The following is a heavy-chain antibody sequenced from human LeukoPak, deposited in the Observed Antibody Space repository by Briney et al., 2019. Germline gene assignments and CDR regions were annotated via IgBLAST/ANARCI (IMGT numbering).Heavy chain of an antibody. Sequence: GGSLRLSCAASGFTFSSYAMSWVRQAPGKGLEWVSSISSSSSYIYYADSVKGQFTISRDNAKNSLYLQMNSLRAEDTAVYYCAREVDCSSTSCYNYWGQGTLVTVSS. V-gene: IGHV3-21*01. CDR1: GFTFSSYA. CDR3: AREVDCSSTSCYNY. D-gene: IGHD2-2*02. J-gene: IGHJ4*02. CDR2: ISSSSSYI.